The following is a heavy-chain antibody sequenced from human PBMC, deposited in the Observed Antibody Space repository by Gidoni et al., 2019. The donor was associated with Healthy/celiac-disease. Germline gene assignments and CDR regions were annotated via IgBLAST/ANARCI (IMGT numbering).Heavy chain of an antibody. J-gene: IGHJ4*02. V-gene: IGHV4-39*07. CDR2: IYYSGST. D-gene: IGHD6-13*01. Sequence: QLQLQESGPGLVKPSEPLSLTCTVSGGSISSSSYYWGWIRQPPGKGLEWIGSIYYSGSTYYNPSLKSRVTISVDTSKNQFSLKLSSVTATDTAVYYCARVPQQLAGVYYFDYWGQGTLVTVSS. CDR3: ARVPQQLAGVYYFDY. CDR1: GGSISSSSYY.